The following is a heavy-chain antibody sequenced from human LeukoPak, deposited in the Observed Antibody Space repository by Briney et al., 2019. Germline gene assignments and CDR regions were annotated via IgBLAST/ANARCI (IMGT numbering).Heavy chain of an antibody. CDR2: IYYSGST. CDR3: ARAGIAAAGTFGYYYGMDV. CDR1: GGSISSYY. D-gene: IGHD6-13*01. V-gene: IGHV4-59*01. Sequence: SETLSLTCTVSGGSISSYYWSWIRQPPGKGLEWIGYIYYSGSTNYNPSLKSRVTISVDTSKNQFSLKLSSVTAADTAVYYCARAGIAAAGTFGYYYGMDVWGQGTTVTVSS. J-gene: IGHJ6*02.